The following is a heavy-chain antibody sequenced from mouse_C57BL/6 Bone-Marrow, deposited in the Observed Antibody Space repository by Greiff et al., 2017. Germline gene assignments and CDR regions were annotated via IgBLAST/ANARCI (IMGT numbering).Heavy chain of an antibody. CDR3: ARSKNWDSWFAY. J-gene: IGHJ3*01. CDR1: GYAFTNYL. D-gene: IGHD4-1*01. V-gene: IGHV1-54*01. CDR2: INPGSGGT. Sequence: VQLQQSGAELVRPGTSVKVSCKASGYAFTNYLIEWVQQRPGQGLEWIGVINPGSGGTNYNETFKGKATLTADKSSSTAYMQFSSLTSEDSAVYFGARSKNWDSWFAYWGQGNLVTVSA.